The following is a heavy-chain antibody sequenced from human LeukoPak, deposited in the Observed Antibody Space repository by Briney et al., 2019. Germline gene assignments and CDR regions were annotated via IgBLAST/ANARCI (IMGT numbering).Heavy chain of an antibody. D-gene: IGHD6-13*01. Sequence: PSETLSLTCTVSGGSISSYCWSWIRQPPGKGLGWIGYIYYSGSTNYNPSLKSRVTISVDTSKNQFSLKLSSVTAADTAVYYCARASYQVAAGLFDYWGQGTLVTVSS. CDR2: IYYSGST. J-gene: IGHJ4*02. CDR1: GGSISSYC. CDR3: ARASYQVAAGLFDY. V-gene: IGHV4-59*01.